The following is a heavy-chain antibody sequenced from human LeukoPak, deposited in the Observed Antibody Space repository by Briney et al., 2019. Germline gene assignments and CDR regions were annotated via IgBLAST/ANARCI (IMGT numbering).Heavy chain of an antibody. Sequence: GGSLRLSCAASGFTFSSYWMHWVRQAPGKGLVWVSRINSDGSSTSYADSVKGRFTISRDNSKNTLYLQMNSLRAEDTAVYYCAKDRIAAAGGDYWGQGTLVTVSS. J-gene: IGHJ4*02. D-gene: IGHD6-13*01. V-gene: IGHV3-74*01. CDR3: AKDRIAAAGGDY. CDR2: INSDGSST. CDR1: GFTFSSYW.